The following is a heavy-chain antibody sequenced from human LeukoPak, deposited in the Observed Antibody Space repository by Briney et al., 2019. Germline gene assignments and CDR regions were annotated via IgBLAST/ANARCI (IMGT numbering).Heavy chain of an antibody. V-gene: IGHV1-2*04. Sequence: ASVKVSCMPSVDTFTGYYMHWVRQAPGQGLEWMGWINPNSGGTNYAQKFQGWVTMTRDTSISTAYMELSRLRSDDTAVYYCARGTYSNHNYYYYYGMDVWGQGTTVTVSS. CDR2: INPNSGGT. CDR1: VDTFTGYY. J-gene: IGHJ6*02. D-gene: IGHD4-11*01. CDR3: ARGTYSNHNYYYYYGMDV.